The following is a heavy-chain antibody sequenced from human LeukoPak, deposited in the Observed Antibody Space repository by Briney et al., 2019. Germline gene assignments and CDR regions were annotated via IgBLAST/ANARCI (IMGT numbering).Heavy chain of an antibody. V-gene: IGHV3-11*06. D-gene: IGHD2-15*01. CDR3: ARGALVVAATYPDY. J-gene: IGHJ4*02. CDR2: ISSSSSYT. CDR1: GFTFSDYY. Sequence: PGGSLRLSCAASGFTFSDYYMSWIRQAPGKGLEWVSYISSSSSYTNYADSVKGRFTISRDNAKNSLYLQMNSLRAEDTAVYYCARGALVVAATYPDYGGQGTLVTVSS.